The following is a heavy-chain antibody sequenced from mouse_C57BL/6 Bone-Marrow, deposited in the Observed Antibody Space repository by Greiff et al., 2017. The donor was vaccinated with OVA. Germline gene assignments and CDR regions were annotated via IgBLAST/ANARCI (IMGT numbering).Heavy chain of an antibody. V-gene: IGHV1-47*01. CDR2: FHPYNDDT. J-gene: IGHJ2*01. D-gene: IGHD2-5*01. CDR1: GYTFTTYP. CDR3: ARWSNYLYYFDY. Sequence: VKLVESGAELVKPGASVKMSCKASGYTFTTYPIEWLKQNHGKSLEWIGNFHPYNDDTKYNEKFKGKATLTVEKSSSTVYLELSRLTSDDSAVYYCARWSNYLYYFDYWGQGTTLTVSS.